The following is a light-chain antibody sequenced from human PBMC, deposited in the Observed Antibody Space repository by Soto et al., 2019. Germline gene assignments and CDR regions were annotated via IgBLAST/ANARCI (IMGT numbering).Light chain of an antibody. J-gene: IGKJ2*01. CDR3: QQCDNLPYT. CDR2: DAS. Sequence: DVLMTQSPSSLSASVGDRVTITCQASQDINNYLNWYQQKPGEAPKLLIHDASNLETGVPLRFSGSGSGTEFTFTISSLQPEDIATYYCQQCDNLPYTFGQGTKREMK. CDR1: QDINNY. V-gene: IGKV1-33*01.